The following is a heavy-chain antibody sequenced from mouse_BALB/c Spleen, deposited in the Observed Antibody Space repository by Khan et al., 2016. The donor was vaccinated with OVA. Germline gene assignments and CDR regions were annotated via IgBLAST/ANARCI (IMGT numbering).Heavy chain of an antibody. CDR1: GFNIKDTY. Sequence: VQLQQPGAELVKPGASVKLSCTASGFNIKDTYMHWVKQRPKQGLEWIGRIDPAIGDTRYDPKFQDKATIMTDTSSNTAYLQLSGLTSEDTAVYYCISPNWFVYWGQGTLVTVS. J-gene: IGHJ3*01. CDR2: IDPAIGDT. V-gene: IGHV14-3*02. CDR3: ISPNWFVY.